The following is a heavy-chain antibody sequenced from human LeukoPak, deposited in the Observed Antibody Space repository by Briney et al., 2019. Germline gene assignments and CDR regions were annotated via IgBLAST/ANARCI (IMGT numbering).Heavy chain of an antibody. D-gene: IGHD3-22*01. CDR2: IYYSGST. CDR1: GGSISFYY. J-gene: IGHJ4*02. Sequence: SETLSLTCTVSGGSISFYYWSWIRQHPGKGLEWIGYIYYSGSTYYNPSLKSRLTISLDTSKNQFSLKLSSVTAADTAVYYCTRVSYDSSGYGVFAYWGQGTLVTVSS. V-gene: IGHV4-31*02. CDR3: TRVSYDSSGYGVFAY.